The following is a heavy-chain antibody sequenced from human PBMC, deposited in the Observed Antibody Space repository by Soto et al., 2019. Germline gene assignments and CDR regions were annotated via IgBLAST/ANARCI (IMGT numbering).Heavy chain of an antibody. Sequence: ASVKVCCKASGYTFTSYGISWVRQAPGQGLEWMGWISAYNGNTNYAQKLQGRVTMTTDTSTSTAYMELRSLRSDDTAVYYCARVSITMIVVVPPGAFDIWGQGTMVTVSS. CDR2: ISAYNGNT. D-gene: IGHD3-22*01. J-gene: IGHJ3*02. CDR3: ARVSITMIVVVPPGAFDI. V-gene: IGHV1-18*01. CDR1: GYTFTSYG.